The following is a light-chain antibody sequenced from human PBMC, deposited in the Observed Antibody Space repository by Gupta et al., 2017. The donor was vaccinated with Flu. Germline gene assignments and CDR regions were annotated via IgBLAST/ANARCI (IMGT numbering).Light chain of an antibody. J-gene: IGLJ2*01. V-gene: IGLV3-25*03. CDR2: KDS. Sequence: GQTARITCSGDALPKQYAYWYQQKPGQAPVLVIYKDSERPSGIPERFSGSSSGTTVTLTISGVQAEDEADYYCQSADSSGTYGVFGGGTKPTVL. CDR3: QSADSSGTYGV. CDR1: ALPKQY.